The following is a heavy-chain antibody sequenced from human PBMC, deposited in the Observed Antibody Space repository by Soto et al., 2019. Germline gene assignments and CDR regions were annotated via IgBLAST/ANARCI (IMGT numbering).Heavy chain of an antibody. Sequence: QVQLVQSGAEVKKPGSSVKVSCKGSGDTFSRYAISWVRQAPGQGLEWMGVIIPIFATPNYAQKFQGRVTISADESTNTAYMELSSLRSEDTAVSYCANNGGGATGYNGMDVWGQGTTVTVSS. CDR3: ANNGGGATGYNGMDV. CDR2: IIPIFATP. J-gene: IGHJ6*02. CDR1: GDTFSRYA. D-gene: IGHD1-26*01. V-gene: IGHV1-69*01.